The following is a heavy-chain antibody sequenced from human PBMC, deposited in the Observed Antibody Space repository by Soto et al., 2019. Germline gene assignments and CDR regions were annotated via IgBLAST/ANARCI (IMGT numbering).Heavy chain of an antibody. J-gene: IGHJ6*02. CDR3: ARVPIVVVPATATYYYGLDV. D-gene: IGHD2-2*01. V-gene: IGHV4-59*01. Sequence: SETLSLTCTVSGASISNYYLSWIRQPPGKGLEWIGHIYYSGSTNYNPSLKSRLTLSVDTSKSQFSLELSSVSAADTAVYYCARVPIVVVPATATYYYGLDVWGQGTTVTVSS. CDR2: IYYSGST. CDR1: GASISNYY.